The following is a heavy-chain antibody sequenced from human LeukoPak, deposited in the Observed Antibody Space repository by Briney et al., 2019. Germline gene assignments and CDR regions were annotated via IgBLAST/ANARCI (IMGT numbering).Heavy chain of an antibody. CDR3: AKAPLLRFLDP. Sequence: GGSLRLSCEASGFTFSRQAMSWVRQDPGKGLEWVSSLSGTGGSTYYADSVKGRLTISRDNSKNTLYLQMNSLRAEDTAVYYCAKAPLLRFLDPWGQGTPVTVSS. CDR1: GFTFSRQA. CDR2: LSGTGGST. J-gene: IGHJ5*02. D-gene: IGHD3-3*01. V-gene: IGHV3-23*01.